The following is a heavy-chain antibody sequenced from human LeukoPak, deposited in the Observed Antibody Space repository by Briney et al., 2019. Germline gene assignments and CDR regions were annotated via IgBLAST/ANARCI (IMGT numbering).Heavy chain of an antibody. Sequence: GGSLRLSCAASGFNFSSYWMSWVRQAPGKGLEWVSYISSSSSTIYYADSVKGRFTISRDNAKNSLYLQMNSLRAEDTAVYYCARDWDDFWSPWGQGTLVTVSS. D-gene: IGHD3-3*01. CDR3: ARDWDDFWSP. CDR2: ISSSSSTI. J-gene: IGHJ5*02. V-gene: IGHV3-48*01. CDR1: GFNFSSYW.